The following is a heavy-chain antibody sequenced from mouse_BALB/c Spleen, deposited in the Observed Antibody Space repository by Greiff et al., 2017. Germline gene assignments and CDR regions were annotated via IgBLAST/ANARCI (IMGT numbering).Heavy chain of an antibody. CDR2: INPGSGGT. V-gene: IGHV1-54*01. J-gene: IGHJ4*01. CDR3: ARSDSPYYYGTIYYAMDY. D-gene: IGHD1-1*01. CDR1: GYAFTNYL. Sequence: VQLQESGAELVRPGTSVKVSCKASGYAFTNYLIEWVKQRPGQGLEWIGVINPGSGGTNYNEKFKGKATLTADKSSSTAYMQLSSLTSDDSAVYFCARSDSPYYYGTIYYAMDYWGQGTSVTVSS.